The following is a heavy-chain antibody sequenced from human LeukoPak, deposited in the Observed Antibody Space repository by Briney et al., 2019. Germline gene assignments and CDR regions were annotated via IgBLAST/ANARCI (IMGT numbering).Heavy chain of an antibody. CDR3: ARVAEYGSNSIPFDI. CDR2: IYYSGST. J-gene: IGHJ3*02. Sequence: KTSETLSLTCTVSGGSISSYFWSWIRQPPGKGLEWIGYIYYSGSTNYNPSLKSRVTISVDTSKNRFSLKLSSVTAADAAVYYCARVAEYGSNSIPFDIWGQGTMVTVSS. V-gene: IGHV4-59*01. CDR1: GGSISSYF. D-gene: IGHD4-23*01.